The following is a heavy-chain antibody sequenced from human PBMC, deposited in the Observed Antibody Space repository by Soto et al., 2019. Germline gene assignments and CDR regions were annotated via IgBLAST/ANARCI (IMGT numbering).Heavy chain of an antibody. CDR2: MNPNSGNT. CDR1: GYTFTSYY. D-gene: IGHD2-2*01. V-gene: IGHV1-8*01. CDR3: ARGLRIKCSSTSCVGVYYYYYMDV. Sequence: GASVKVSCKASGYTFTSYYINWVRQATGQGLEWMGWMNPNSGNTGYAQKFQGRVTMTRNTSISTAYMELSSLRSEDTAVYYCARGLRIKCSSTSCVGVYYYYYMDVWGKGTTVTVSS. J-gene: IGHJ6*03.